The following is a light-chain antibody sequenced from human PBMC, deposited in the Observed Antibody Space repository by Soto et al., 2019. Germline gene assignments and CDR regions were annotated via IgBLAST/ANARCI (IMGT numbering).Light chain of an antibody. Sequence: VLSQCLATLSVPQGVSALPFGGASQSVSRSYLAWYQQKPGQAPRLLIYGASIRATGIPDRFSGSGSGTDFTLTISRLEPEDFAVYYCQQYHNSLWTFGQGTIVDIK. CDR1: QSVSRSY. J-gene: IGKJ1*01. V-gene: IGKV3-20*01. CDR3: QQYHNSLWT. CDR2: GAS.